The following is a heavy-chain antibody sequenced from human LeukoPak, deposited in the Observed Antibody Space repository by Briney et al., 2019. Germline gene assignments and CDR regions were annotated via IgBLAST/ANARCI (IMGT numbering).Heavy chain of an antibody. CDR1: GFTFSSYA. V-gene: IGHV3-23*01. Sequence: GGSLRLSCTASGFTFSSYAMSWVRQAPGKGLVWVSAISGSGASTYYTDSVKGRFTISRDNSKNTMYLQMNSLRAEDTAVYYCAKSSYYDSSGYYLSFDYGGQGTLVTVSS. CDR3: AKSSYYDSSGYYLSFDY. D-gene: IGHD3-22*01. J-gene: IGHJ4*02. CDR2: ISGSGAST.